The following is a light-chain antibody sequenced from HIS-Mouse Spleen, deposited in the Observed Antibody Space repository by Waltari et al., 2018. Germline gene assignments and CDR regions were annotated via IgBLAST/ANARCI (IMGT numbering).Light chain of an antibody. V-gene: IGLV2-23*01. Sequence: QSALTQPASVSGSPGQSITIPCTGTSSDVGSYNLVSWYQPHPGKAPKLMIYEGNRRPSGVPNSFAGSQSGNTAFLTIYGLQAEDEADYFCCSYAGSSTWVFGGGTKLTVL. J-gene: IGLJ3*02. CDR3: CSYAGSSTWV. CDR2: EGN. CDR1: SSDVGSYNL.